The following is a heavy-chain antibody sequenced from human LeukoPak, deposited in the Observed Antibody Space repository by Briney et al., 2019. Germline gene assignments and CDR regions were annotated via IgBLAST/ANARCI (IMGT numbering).Heavy chain of an antibody. CDR1: GYTFTSYG. V-gene: IGHV1-18*01. J-gene: IGHJ4*02. D-gene: IGHD3-9*01. CDR2: ISAYNGNT. Sequence: ASVKVSCKASGYTFTSYGISWVRQAPGQALEWMGWISAYNGNTNYAQKLQGRVTMTTDTSTNTAYMELRSLRSDDTDVYYCARSGISRYFDWLQSFGGPLFDYWGQGTLVTVSS. CDR3: ARSGISRYFDWLQSFGGPLFDY.